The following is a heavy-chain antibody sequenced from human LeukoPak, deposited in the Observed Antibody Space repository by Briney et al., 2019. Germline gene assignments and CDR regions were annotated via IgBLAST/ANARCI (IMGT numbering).Heavy chain of an antibody. V-gene: IGHV4-39*07. CDR2: MYYGGST. Sequence: SETLSLTCTISGGSISSSSYYWGWIRQPPGEGLEWIGSMYYGGSTYYNPSLESRVTISGDTSKNQFSPKLSSVTAADRAVYYCARVTSNWSLDYWGQGTLVTVSS. CDR3: ARVTSNWSLDY. CDR1: GGSISSSSYY. D-gene: IGHD6-13*01. J-gene: IGHJ4*02.